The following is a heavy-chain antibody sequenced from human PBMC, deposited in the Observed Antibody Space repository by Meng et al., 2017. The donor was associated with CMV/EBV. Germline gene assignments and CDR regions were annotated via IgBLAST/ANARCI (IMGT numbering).Heavy chain of an antibody. V-gene: IGHV1-2*02. Sequence: QWQRVQSGAEVKKPGASVKGSCKASGYTFTGYYMHWVRQAPGQGLEWMGWINPNSGGTNYAQKFQGRVTMTRDTSISTAYMELSRLRSDDTAVYYCATYIGNYINWYFDLWGRGTLVTVSS. J-gene: IGHJ2*01. CDR3: ATYIGNYINWYFDL. D-gene: IGHD1-7*01. CDR2: INPNSGGT. CDR1: GYTFTGYY.